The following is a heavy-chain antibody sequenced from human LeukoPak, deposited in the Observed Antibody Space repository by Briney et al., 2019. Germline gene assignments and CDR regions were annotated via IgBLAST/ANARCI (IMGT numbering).Heavy chain of an antibody. D-gene: IGHD4-17*01. CDR3: AKGGPDYGDYVSLDWFDP. J-gene: IGHJ5*02. CDR2: ISGSGGST. Sequence: PGGTLRLSCAASGFTFSSYGMSWVRQAPGEGLEWVSAISGSGGSTYYADAVKGRFTISRDNSKNTLYLQMNSLRAEDTAVYYCAKGGPDYGDYVSLDWFDPWGQGTLVTVSS. CDR1: GFTFSSYG. V-gene: IGHV3-23*01.